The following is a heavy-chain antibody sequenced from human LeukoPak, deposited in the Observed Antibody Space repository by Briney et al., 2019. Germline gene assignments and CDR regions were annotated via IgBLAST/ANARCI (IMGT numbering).Heavy chain of an antibody. CDR1: GFTFSSYA. J-gene: IGHJ4*02. CDR3: ANPDSSGFYLSIRFDF. D-gene: IGHD3-22*01. V-gene: IGHV3-23*01. CDR2: MTGSGDFT. Sequence: PGGSLRLSCAASGFTFSSYAMSWVRQAPGKGLEWVSTMTGSGDFTYYADSVKGRFTVSRDNSKNTLYLHMSGLRAEDTAIYYCANPDSSGFYLSIRFDFWGQGTLVTVSS.